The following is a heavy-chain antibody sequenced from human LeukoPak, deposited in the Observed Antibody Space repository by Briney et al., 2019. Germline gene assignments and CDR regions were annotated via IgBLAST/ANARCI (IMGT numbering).Heavy chain of an antibody. D-gene: IGHD5-12*01. CDR1: GGSISNYY. V-gene: IGHV4-59*01. CDR2: IYYSGST. CDR3: ARGFDSKSTYFDY. Sequence: SETLSLTCTDSGGSISNYYWNWLRQPPGKGLEWIGYIYYSGSTNYNPSLKSRVTMSLDTSKNQFSLRLTSVTAADTAVYYCARGFDSKSTYFDYWGQGTLVTVSS. J-gene: IGHJ4*02.